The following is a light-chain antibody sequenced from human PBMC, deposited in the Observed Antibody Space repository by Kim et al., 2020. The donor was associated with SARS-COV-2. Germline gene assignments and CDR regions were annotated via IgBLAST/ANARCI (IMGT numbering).Light chain of an antibody. V-gene: IGKV1-27*01. CDR2: GAS. CDR3: QKYNGAPWT. CDR1: QDISSN. Sequence: ASVGERVTITGRASQDISSNVGWYQQKPEKVPTLLIYGASALQSGVPSRFSGSGSGTDFTLTISTLQPADVATYYCQKYNGAPWTFGQGTKVDIK. J-gene: IGKJ1*01.